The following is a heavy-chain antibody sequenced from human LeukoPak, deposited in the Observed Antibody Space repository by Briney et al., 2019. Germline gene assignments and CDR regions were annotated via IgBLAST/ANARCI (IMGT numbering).Heavy chain of an antibody. Sequence: GESLKISCKGSGYSFTSYWIGWVRQMPGKGLEWMGIIFPGDSDTTYSPSFQGQVTISADKSISTAYLQWSSLKASDTAMYFCARRDPVYNWNDLGWFDPWGQGTLVTVS. D-gene: IGHD1-20*01. CDR2: IFPGDSDT. V-gene: IGHV5-51*01. CDR1: GYSFTSYW. CDR3: ARRDPVYNWNDLGWFDP. J-gene: IGHJ5*02.